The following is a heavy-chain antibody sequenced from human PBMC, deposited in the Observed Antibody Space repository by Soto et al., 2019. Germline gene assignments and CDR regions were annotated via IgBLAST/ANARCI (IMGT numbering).Heavy chain of an antibody. CDR2: IYYSGST. V-gene: IGHV4-59*01. J-gene: IGHJ6*02. Sequence: QVQLQESGPGLVKPSETLSLTCTVSGGSISSYYWSWIRQPPGKGLEWIGYIYYSGSTNYNPSLKSRVTISVDTSKNQFSLKLSSVTAADTAVYYCARGHSSSWYYYYGMDVWGPGTTVTVSS. D-gene: IGHD6-13*01. CDR3: ARGHSSSWYYYYGMDV. CDR1: GGSISSYY.